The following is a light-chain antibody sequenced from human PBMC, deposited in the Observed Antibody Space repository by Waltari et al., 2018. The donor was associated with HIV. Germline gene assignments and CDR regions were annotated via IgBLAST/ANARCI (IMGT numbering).Light chain of an antibody. Sequence: DIVMTQSPDSLALSLGERATINCKSSRSLLYNSNNKNYLAWYQQKPGQPPQLLIYWASTREFGVPDRFSGSGSGTNFTRTISSLQTEDVAVYYCQQYFNAPITFGGGTRVEI. CDR3: QQYFNAPIT. CDR1: RSLLYNSNNKNY. J-gene: IGKJ4*01. V-gene: IGKV4-1*01. CDR2: WAS.